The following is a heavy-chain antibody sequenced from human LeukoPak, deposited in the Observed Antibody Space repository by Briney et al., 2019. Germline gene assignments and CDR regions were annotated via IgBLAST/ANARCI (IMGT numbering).Heavy chain of an antibody. Sequence: PGGSLRLSCAASGFTFSSCWMSWVRQAPGKGLEWVANIKQDGSEKYYVDSVKGRFTISRDNAKNSLYLQMNSLRAEDTAVYYCATALDYDSSGYYSFSFDYWGQGTLVTVSS. V-gene: IGHV3-7*01. D-gene: IGHD3-22*01. CDR2: IKQDGSEK. CDR1: GFTFSSCW. CDR3: ATALDYDSSGYYSFSFDY. J-gene: IGHJ4*02.